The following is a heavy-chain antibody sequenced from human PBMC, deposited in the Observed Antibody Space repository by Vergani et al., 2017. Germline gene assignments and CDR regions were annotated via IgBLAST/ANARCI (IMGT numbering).Heavy chain of an antibody. V-gene: IGHV1-3*01. CDR3: ARVKYYFDSSGPGFDY. J-gene: IGHJ4*02. D-gene: IGHD3-22*01. Sequence: QVQLVQSGAEVKKPGASVRVSCWAAGYTFDTYAMHWLRQAPGQRLEWMGWINVGNGNTKYSQKFQGRVTITRDTAASKAYMELSSLSSEDTAVYYCARVKYYFDSSGPGFDYWGQGALVTVSS. CDR1: GYTFDTYA. CDR2: INVGNGNT.